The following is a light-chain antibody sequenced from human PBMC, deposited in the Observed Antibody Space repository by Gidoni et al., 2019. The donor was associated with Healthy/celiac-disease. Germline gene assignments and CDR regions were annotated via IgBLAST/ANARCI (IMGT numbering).Light chain of an antibody. V-gene: IGKV3-11*01. CDR2: DAS. Sequence: EIVLTQPPATLSLSPGERATLSCRASQSVSSYLAWYQQKPGQAPRRLIYDASNRATGIPARFSGSGSGTDFTLTISSLEPEDFAVYYCQQRSNWPPWTFGQGTKVEIK. CDR3: QQRSNWPPWT. J-gene: IGKJ1*01. CDR1: QSVSSY.